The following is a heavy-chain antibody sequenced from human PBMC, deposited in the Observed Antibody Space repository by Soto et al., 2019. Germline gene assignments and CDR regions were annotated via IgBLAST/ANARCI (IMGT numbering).Heavy chain of an antibody. CDR2: IYSSGST. CDR3: AKHWIDDAFDI. Sequence: QVQLQESGPALVKPSETLSLTCTVSGGSMHNHYWSWIRQPPGKGLEWIGYIYSSGSTNYNPSLKSRVTISVDPAKNQFSLKLSSVIAADTAVYYCAKHWIDDAFDIWGQGTMVTVSS. D-gene: IGHD1-1*01. CDR1: GGSMHNHY. V-gene: IGHV4-59*11. J-gene: IGHJ3*02.